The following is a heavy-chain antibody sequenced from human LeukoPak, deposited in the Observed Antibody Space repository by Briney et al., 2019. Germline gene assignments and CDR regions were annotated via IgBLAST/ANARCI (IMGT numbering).Heavy chain of an antibody. J-gene: IGHJ3*02. Sequence: ASVKVSCKASGYTFTSYGISWVRQAPGQGLEWMGWISAYNANTNYAQKLQGRVTMTTDTSTSTAYMELSRLRSDDTAVYYCARGDPEIQLWLPDAFDIWGQGTMVTVSS. CDR1: GYTFTSYG. V-gene: IGHV1-18*01. CDR3: ARGDPEIQLWLPDAFDI. CDR2: ISAYNANT. D-gene: IGHD5-18*01.